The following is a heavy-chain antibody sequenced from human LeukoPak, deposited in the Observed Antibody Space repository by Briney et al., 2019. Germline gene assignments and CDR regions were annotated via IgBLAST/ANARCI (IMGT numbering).Heavy chain of an antibody. CDR2: VSSSGTT. CDR1: GGSISRDGHY. D-gene: IGHD2-8*01. CDR3: AREMVRDAFDI. Sequence: SETLSLTCTVSGGSISRDGHYWSWIRQYPGKGLESIGSVSSSGTTTYNPSLKSRVTISLDTSQNQFSLNLRSLTAADTAVYYCAREMVRDAFDIWGQGTMITVSS. J-gene: IGHJ3*02. V-gene: IGHV4-31*03.